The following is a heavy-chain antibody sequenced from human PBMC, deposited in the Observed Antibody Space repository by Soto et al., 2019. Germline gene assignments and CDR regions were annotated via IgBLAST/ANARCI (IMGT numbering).Heavy chain of an antibody. CDR1: GYTFTSYD. CDR3: ARERAHYGMDV. V-gene: IGHV1-8*01. J-gene: IGHJ6*02. CDR2: MNPNNGNT. Sequence: QVQLVQSGAEVKKPGASVKVSCKAPGYTFTSYDISWVRQATGQGREWMGWMNPNNGNTGFAQKFQGRVTMTRNTSISTAYMELSSPRTEDTAVYYCARERAHYGMDVWGQGTRVTVSS. D-gene: IGHD6-25*01.